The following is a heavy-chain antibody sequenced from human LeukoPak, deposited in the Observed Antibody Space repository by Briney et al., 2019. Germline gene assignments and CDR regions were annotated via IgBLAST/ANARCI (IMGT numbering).Heavy chain of an antibody. CDR2: MSYDETTA. CDR1: GFTHSSYY. D-gene: IGHD1-26*01. CDR3: TRGGGANYYGDYFDY. J-gene: IGHJ4*02. V-gene: IGHV3-30*14. Sequence: PGRSLRLSCAGSGFTHSSYYMHWVRQAPDKGLEWVAVMSYDETTANYAGSVQGRFTVSRDNSKNTLFLQINSLRAEDMAVYFCTRGGGANYYGDYFDYWSQGTLVTVSS.